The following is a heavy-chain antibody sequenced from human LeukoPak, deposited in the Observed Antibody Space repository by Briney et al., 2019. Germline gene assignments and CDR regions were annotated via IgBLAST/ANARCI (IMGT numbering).Heavy chain of an antibody. CDR2: INHSGST. Sequence: SETLSLTCAVYGGSFSGYYWSWIRQPPGKGLEWIGEINHSGSTNYNPSLKSRVTISVDTSKNQFSLKLSSVTAADTAVYYCARLHYGSGSYLYYFDYWGQGTLVTVSS. D-gene: IGHD3-10*01. J-gene: IGHJ4*02. V-gene: IGHV4-34*01. CDR1: GGSFSGYY. CDR3: ARLHYGSGSYLYYFDY.